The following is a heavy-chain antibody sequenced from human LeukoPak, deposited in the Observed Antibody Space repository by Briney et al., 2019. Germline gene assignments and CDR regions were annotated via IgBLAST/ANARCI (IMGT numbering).Heavy chain of an antibody. J-gene: IGHJ4*02. CDR1: GFTFSTDS. Sequence: GGSLRLSRAASGFTFSTDSLNWVRQAPGKGLEWVSSISSSSSYIYYADSVKGRFTISRDNAKNSLYLQMNSLRAEDTAVYYCARDQYYGSFDYWGQGTLVTVSS. CDR2: ISSSSSYI. D-gene: IGHD4-17*01. V-gene: IGHV3-21*01. CDR3: ARDQYYGSFDY.